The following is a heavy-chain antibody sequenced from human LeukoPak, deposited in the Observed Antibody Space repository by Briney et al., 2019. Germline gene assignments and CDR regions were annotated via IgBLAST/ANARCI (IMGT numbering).Heavy chain of an antibody. CDR1: GYTFTSYY. CDR2: INPSDGST. Sequence: ASVKVSCKASGYTFTSYYMHWVRQAPGQGLEWMGIINPSDGSTTYAQKFQGRVTMTRDTSTSTVYMELSSLRSEDTAVYYCARGAPHYYDRRGSYSRSGFLYWGEGTLVTVSS. CDR3: ARGAPHYYDRRGSYSRSGFLY. J-gene: IGHJ4*02. D-gene: IGHD3-22*01. V-gene: IGHV1-46*01.